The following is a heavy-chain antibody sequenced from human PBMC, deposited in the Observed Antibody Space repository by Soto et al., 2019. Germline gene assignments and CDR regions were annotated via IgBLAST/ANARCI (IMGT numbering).Heavy chain of an antibody. J-gene: IGHJ3*01. D-gene: IGHD1-20*01. Sequence: EVQLVESGGGLVQPGGSLRLSCAASGFTFSDHYMDWVRQAPGKGLEWVGRTRDKLHSYTTEYAASVRGRFTISRDDSKSTLYLQMHGLKTCVTAVYYCISGDNWDDGVVAAACWGQGTMVIVSS. V-gene: IGHV3-72*01. CDR2: TRDKLHSYTT. CDR1: GFTFSDHY. CDR3: ISGDNWDDGVVAAAC.